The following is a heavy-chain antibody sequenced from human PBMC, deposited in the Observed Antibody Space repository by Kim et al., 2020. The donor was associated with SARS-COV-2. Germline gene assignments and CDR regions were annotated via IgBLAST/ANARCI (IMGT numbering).Heavy chain of an antibody. Sequence: TGYAQKFQGRVTMTRNTSISTAYMELSSLRSEDTAVYYCARGLYYGGFDPWGQGTLVTVSS. CDR3: ARGLYYGGFDP. D-gene: IGHD3-10*01. V-gene: IGHV1-8*01. CDR2: T. J-gene: IGHJ5*02.